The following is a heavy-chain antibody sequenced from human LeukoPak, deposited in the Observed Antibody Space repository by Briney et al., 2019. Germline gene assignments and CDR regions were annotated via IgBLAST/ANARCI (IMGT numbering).Heavy chain of an antibody. CDR2: IDWDDDK. Sequence: SGPALVKPTQTLTLTCTFSGFSLSTSGMCVSWIRQPPGKALEWLARIDWDDDKYYSTSLKTRLTISKDTSKNQVVLTMTNMDPVDTATYYCARIARCGWYGTGNDAFDIWGQGTMVTVSS. J-gene: IGHJ3*02. V-gene: IGHV2-70*11. CDR1: GFSLSTSGMC. CDR3: ARIARCGWYGTGNDAFDI. D-gene: IGHD6-19*01.